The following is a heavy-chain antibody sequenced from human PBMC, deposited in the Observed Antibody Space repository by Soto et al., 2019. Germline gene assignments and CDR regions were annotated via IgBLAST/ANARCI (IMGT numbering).Heavy chain of an antibody. CDR3: AKGMTTVTTG. Sequence: GGSLRLSCAASGFTFSSYGMHWFRQAPGKGLEWVAVISYDGSNKYYADSVKGRFTISRDNSKNTLYLQMNSLRAEDTAVYYCAKGMTTVTTGWGQGTLVTVSS. D-gene: IGHD4-17*01. CDR1: GFTFSSYG. J-gene: IGHJ4*02. V-gene: IGHV3-30*18. CDR2: ISYDGSNK.